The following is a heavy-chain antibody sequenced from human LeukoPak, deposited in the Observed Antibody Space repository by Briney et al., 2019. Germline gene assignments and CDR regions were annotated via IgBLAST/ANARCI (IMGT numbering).Heavy chain of an antibody. CDR2: IIPIFGTA. CDR3: ARGAAAGTGYYYYGMDV. D-gene: IGHD6-13*01. CDR1: GGTFISYA. V-gene: IGHV1-69*13. Sequence: ASVKVSCKASGGTFISYAISWVRQAPGQGLEWMGGIIPIFGTANHAQKFQGRVTITADESTSTAYMELSSLRSEDTAVYYCARGAAAGTGYYYYGMDVWGQGTTVTVSS. J-gene: IGHJ6*02.